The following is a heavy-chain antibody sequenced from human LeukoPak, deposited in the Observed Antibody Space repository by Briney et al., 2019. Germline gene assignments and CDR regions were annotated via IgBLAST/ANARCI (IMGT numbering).Heavy chain of an antibody. V-gene: IGHV3-21*01. Sequence: GGSLRLSCAASGFTFSSYGMNWVRQAPGKGLEWVSSISSSSSYIYYADSVKGRFTISRDNAKNSLYLQMNSLRAEDTAVYYCARSPSPPYDILTGYYYYGMDVWGQGTTVTVSS. CDR3: ARSPSPPYDILTGYYYYGMDV. J-gene: IGHJ6*02. D-gene: IGHD3-9*01. CDR2: ISSSSSYI. CDR1: GFTFSSYG.